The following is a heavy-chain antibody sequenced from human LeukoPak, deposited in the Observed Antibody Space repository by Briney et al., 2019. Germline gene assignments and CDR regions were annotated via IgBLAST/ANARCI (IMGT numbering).Heavy chain of an antibody. Sequence: ASVKVSCKASGYTLSNNGITWVRQAPGQGLEWMGWIAADNRKTYYAQNLQDRVTMTTDSSTNTAYMDLRSLRSDDAAVYYCARVYWNGGRAFDYWGQGTLVTVSS. CDR3: ARVYWNGGRAFDY. J-gene: IGHJ4*02. CDR2: IAADNRKT. CDR1: GYTLSNNG. V-gene: IGHV1-18*01. D-gene: IGHD1-1*01.